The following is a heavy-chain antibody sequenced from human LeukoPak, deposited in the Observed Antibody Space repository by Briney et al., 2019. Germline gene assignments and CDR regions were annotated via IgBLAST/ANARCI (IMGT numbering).Heavy chain of an antibody. J-gene: IGHJ4*02. CDR2: IIPIFGTA. V-gene: IGHV1-69*13. Sequence: ASVKVSCKASGGTFSSYAISWVRQAPGQGLEWMGGIIPIFGTANYAQKFQGRATITADESTSTAYMELSSLRSEDTAVYYCASEGGGERDSSGYYPEFDRWGQGTLVTVSS. D-gene: IGHD3-22*01. CDR3: ASEGGGERDSSGYYPEFDR. CDR1: GGTFSSYA.